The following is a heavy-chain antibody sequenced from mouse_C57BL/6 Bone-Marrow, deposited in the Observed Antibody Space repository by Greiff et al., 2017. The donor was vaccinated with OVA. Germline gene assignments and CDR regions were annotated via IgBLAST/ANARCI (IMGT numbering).Heavy chain of an antibody. J-gene: IGHJ2*01. Sequence: QVQLQQSGAELLKPGASVKLSCKASGYTFTSYWMHWVKQRPGQGLEWIGMIHPNSGSTNYNEKFKSKATLTVDKSSSTAYMQLSSLTSEDSAVYYCARFYGNYAFDYWGQGTTLTVSS. CDR1: GYTFTSYW. V-gene: IGHV1-64*01. CDR2: IHPNSGST. D-gene: IGHD2-1*01. CDR3: ARFYGNYAFDY.